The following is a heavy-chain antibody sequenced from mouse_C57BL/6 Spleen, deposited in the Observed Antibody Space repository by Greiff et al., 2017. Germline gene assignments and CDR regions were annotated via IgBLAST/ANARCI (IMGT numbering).Heavy chain of an antibody. J-gene: IGHJ2*01. Sequence: VQLQQPGAELVRPGSSVKLSCKASGYTFTSYWMHWVKQRPIQGLEWIGNIDPSDSETHYNPKFKGKATVTVDKSSSTAYMQLSSLTSEDSAVYYCARSTRWDGYFDDWGKGTTVTVSS. CDR3: ARSTRWDGYFDD. D-gene: IGHD4-1*01. CDR1: GYTFTSYW. CDR2: IDPSDSET. V-gene: IGHV1-52*01.